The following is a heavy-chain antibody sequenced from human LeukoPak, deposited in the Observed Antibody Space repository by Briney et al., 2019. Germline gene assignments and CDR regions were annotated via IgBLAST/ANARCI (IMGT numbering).Heavy chain of an antibody. Sequence: SETLSLTCTVSAGSISYYYWSWIRQSPGKGLEWIGYIYYSVTTNYNPSLKSRVTISVDTSKNQFSLQLRSVTAADTAVYYCAREDPQTTVPEGMDVWGQGTTVTVSS. CDR3: AREDPQTTVPEGMDV. CDR1: AGSISYYY. V-gene: IGHV4-59*01. CDR2: IYYSVTT. D-gene: IGHD4-17*01. J-gene: IGHJ6*02.